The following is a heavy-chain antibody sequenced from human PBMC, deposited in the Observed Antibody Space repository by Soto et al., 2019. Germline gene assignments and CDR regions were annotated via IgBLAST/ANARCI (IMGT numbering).Heavy chain of an antibody. CDR1: GGSISSSSYY. Sequence: QLQLQESGPGLVKPSETLSLTCTVSGGSISSSSYYWGWIRQPPGKGLEWIGSIYYSGSTYYNPSLKSRVTISVDTSKNQCSLKLSSVTAADTAVYYCARPPYDILTPTGGWYFDLWGRGTLVTVSS. D-gene: IGHD3-9*01. CDR3: ARPPYDILTPTGGWYFDL. CDR2: IYYSGST. J-gene: IGHJ2*01. V-gene: IGHV4-39*01.